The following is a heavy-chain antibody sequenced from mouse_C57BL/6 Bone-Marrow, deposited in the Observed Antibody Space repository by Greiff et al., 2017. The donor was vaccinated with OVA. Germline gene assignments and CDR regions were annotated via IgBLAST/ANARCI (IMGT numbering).Heavy chain of an antibody. D-gene: IGHD1-1*01. CDR3: VRSSYYYGLYYAMDY. CDR1: GFSFNTYA. CDR2: IRSKSNNYAT. Sequence: VQLVESGGGLVQPKGSLKLSCAASGFSFNTYAMNWVRQAPGKGLEWVARIRSKSNNYATYYADSVKDRFTISRDDSESMLYLQMNNLKTEDTAMYYCVRSSYYYGLYYAMDYWGQGTSVTVSS. J-gene: IGHJ4*01. V-gene: IGHV10-1*01.